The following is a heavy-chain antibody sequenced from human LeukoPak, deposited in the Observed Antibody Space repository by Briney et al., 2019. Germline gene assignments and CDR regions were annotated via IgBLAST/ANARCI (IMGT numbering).Heavy chain of an antibody. CDR1: GFTFSSYE. D-gene: IGHD5-24*01. J-gene: IGHJ4*02. CDR2: ISSSGSTI. Sequence: GGSLRLSCAASGFTFSSYEMNWVREAPGKGLEWVSYISSSGSTIYYADSVKGRFTISRDYSKNTVYLQMNSLRVEDTAVYYCTRGGSVPATRSFDYWGQGTLVTVSS. CDR3: TRGGSVPATRSFDY. V-gene: IGHV3-48*03.